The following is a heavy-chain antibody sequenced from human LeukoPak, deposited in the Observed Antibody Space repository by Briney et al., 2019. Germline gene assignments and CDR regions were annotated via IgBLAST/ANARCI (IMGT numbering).Heavy chain of an antibody. V-gene: IGHV3-21*01. CDR3: ARDSAKDGSSSWFNGLHYYGMDV. D-gene: IGHD6-13*01. Sequence: PGGSLRLSCAASGFTFSSYSMNWVRQAPGKGLEWVSSISSSSSYIYYADSVKGRFTISRDNAKNSLYLQMNSLRAEDTAVYYCARDSAKDGSSSWFNGLHYYGMDVWGQGTTVTVSS. J-gene: IGHJ6*02. CDR1: GFTFSSYS. CDR2: ISSSSSYI.